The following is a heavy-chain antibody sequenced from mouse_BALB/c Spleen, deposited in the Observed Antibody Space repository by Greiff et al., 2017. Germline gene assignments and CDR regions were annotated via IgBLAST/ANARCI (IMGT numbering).Heavy chain of an antibody. V-gene: IGHV7-1*02. CDR1: GFTFSDFY. J-gene: IGHJ1*01. CDR2: SRNKANDYTT. Sequence: EVQRVESGGGLVQPGGSLRLSCATSGFTFSDFYMEWVRQPPGKRLEWIAASRNKANDYTTEYSASVKGRFIVSRDTSQSILYLQMNALRAEDTAIYYCARDAYITTVVPHWYFDVWGAGTTVTVSS. CDR3: ARDAYITTVVPHWYFDV. D-gene: IGHD1-1*01.